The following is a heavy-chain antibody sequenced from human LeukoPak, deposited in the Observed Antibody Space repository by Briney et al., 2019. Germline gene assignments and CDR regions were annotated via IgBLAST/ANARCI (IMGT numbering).Heavy chain of an antibody. D-gene: IGHD3-10*01. CDR2: IYYSGST. Sequence: SETLSLTCTVSGVSISSSSYYWGWIRQPPGKGLEWIVSIYYSGSTYYNPSLKSRITISVDTSKNPFSLKLSSVTAADTAVYYCASLDNWFGELPSSDYWGQGTLVTVSS. J-gene: IGHJ4*02. V-gene: IGHV4-39*01. CDR3: ASLDNWFGELPSSDY. CDR1: GVSISSSSYY.